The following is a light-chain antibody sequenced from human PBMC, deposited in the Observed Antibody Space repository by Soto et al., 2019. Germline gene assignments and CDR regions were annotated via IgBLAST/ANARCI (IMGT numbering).Light chain of an antibody. J-gene: IGKJ1*01. CDR3: QQYGTVPWT. V-gene: IGKV3-20*01. CDR1: QSVSSSY. Sequence: DTVLAQSPATLSMYSGERAPLSCGASQSVSSSYLAWYQQKPGQSPRLLIYGASSRASGIPDRFSGSGSGTDFTLSINGLDPEDFAVYYCQQYGTVPWTFGQGTKVDI. CDR2: GAS.